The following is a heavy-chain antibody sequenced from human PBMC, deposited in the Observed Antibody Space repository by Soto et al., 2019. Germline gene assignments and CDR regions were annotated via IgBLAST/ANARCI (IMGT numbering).Heavy chain of an antibody. J-gene: IGHJ5*02. CDR1: GDSISNNNYY. V-gene: IGHV4-39*01. D-gene: IGHD3-22*01. CDR3: ARQGITMIVVVVTDNWFDP. CDR2: IHYSGST. Sequence: ASETLSLTCSVSGDSISNNNYYWGWIRQPPGKALEWIGSIHYSGSTYYNPSLKSRVTISADTTKTQFSLKLRSVTAADTAVYYCARQGITMIVVVVTDNWFDPWGQGTLVTVSS.